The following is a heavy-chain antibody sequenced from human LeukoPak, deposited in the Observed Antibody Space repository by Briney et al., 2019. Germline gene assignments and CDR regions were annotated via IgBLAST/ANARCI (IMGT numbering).Heavy chain of an antibody. CDR3: ARGRYSSSWYTNYYYMDV. D-gene: IGHD6-13*01. CDR1: GYTFTSYD. Sequence: ASVKVSCKASGYTFTSYDINWVRQATGQGLEWMGWMNPNSGNTGYAQKFQGRVTITRNTSISTAYMELSSLRSEDTAVYYCARGRYSSSWYTNYYYMDVWGKGTTVTVSS. J-gene: IGHJ6*03. CDR2: MNPNSGNT. V-gene: IGHV1-8*03.